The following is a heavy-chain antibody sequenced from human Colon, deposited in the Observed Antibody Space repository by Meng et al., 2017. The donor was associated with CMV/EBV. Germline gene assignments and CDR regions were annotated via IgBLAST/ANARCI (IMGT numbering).Heavy chain of an antibody. CDR3: AKDFARGGYSSGYGSDY. V-gene: IGHV3-23*01. CDR1: CGYA. J-gene: IGHJ4*02. D-gene: IGHD5-12*01. Sequence: CGYAMGVVRQAPGKGLGWVSSIGGGGGSTYYGDSVKGRFTISRDNSRNTLFLQMNSLRADDTAVYYCAKDFARGGYSSGYGSDYWGQGTLVTVSS. CDR2: IGGGGGST.